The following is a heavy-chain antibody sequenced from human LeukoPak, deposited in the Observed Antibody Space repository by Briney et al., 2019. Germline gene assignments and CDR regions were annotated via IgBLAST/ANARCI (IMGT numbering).Heavy chain of an antibody. CDR3: AKDPGWRDGYN. Sequence: GGSRRLSCAVSGFTFDDYAMHWVRQAPGKGLEWVSGISWNSGSIGYADSVKGRFTISRDNAKNSLYLQMNSLRAEDTALYYSAKDPGWRDGYNWGQGTLVTVSS. V-gene: IGHV3-9*01. D-gene: IGHD5-12*01. CDR1: GFTFDDYA. CDR2: ISWNSGSI. J-gene: IGHJ4*02.